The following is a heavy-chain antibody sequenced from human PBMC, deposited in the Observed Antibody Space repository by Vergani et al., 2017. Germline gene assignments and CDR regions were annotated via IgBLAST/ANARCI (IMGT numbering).Heavy chain of an antibody. CDR3: ARGGYYYDSSGYPTRAFDI. CDR2: IYHSGST. Sequence: QVQLQESGPGLVKPSGTLSLTCAVSGGSISSSNWWSWVRQPPGKGLEWIGEIYHSGSTNYNPSLKSRCTISVDKSKNQFSLKLSFVTAADTAVYYCARGGYYYDSSGYPTRAFDIWGQGTMVTVSS. V-gene: IGHV4-4*02. D-gene: IGHD3-22*01. J-gene: IGHJ3*02. CDR1: GGSISSSNW.